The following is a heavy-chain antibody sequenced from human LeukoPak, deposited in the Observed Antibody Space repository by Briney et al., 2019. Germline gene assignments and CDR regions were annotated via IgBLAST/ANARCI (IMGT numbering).Heavy chain of an antibody. V-gene: IGHV4-59*01. CDR1: GGSISSYY. CDR3: ARDRSGVGYSFDY. D-gene: IGHD5-12*01. CDR2: IYYSGST. J-gene: IGHJ4*02. Sequence: SETLSLTCTVSGGSISSYYWSWLRQPPGKGLEWIGYIYYSGSTKYNLSLKSRVTISVDTSKNQFSLKLSSVTAANTAVYYCARDRSGVGYSFDYWGQGTLVTVSS.